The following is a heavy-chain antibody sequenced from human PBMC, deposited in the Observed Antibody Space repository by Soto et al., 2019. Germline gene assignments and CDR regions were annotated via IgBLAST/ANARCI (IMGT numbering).Heavy chain of an antibody. D-gene: IGHD4-17*01. J-gene: IGHJ4*02. CDR2: ISYDGGNK. CDR3: AREPPGGDYWAGFQY. Sequence: QVQLVESGGDVVQPGRSLTLSCLASGFSFSSHGMHWIRQAPGKGLEWLAVISYDGGNKNYADSVRDRFTISRDNSKNSVFLQINSLRPEDTAVYFCAREPPGGDYWAGFQYWGQGTLVIVSS. V-gene: IGHV3-30*03. CDR1: GFSFSSHG.